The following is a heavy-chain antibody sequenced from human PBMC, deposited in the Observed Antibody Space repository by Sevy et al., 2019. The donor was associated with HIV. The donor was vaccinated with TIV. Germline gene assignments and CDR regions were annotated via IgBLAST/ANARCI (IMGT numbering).Heavy chain of an antibody. J-gene: IGHJ4*02. CDR1: GYTFTTYH. Sequence: ASVKVSCKISGYTFTTYHITWVRQAPGQGPECMGRISPHNGDTNYAPKFQGRVTMITDKSTSTAYMELRSLRSDDTAVYYCARAHCSGGRCYPLAYWGQGTLVTVSS. CDR3: ARAHCSGGRCYPLAY. V-gene: IGHV1-18*01. CDR2: ISPHNGDT. D-gene: IGHD2-15*01.